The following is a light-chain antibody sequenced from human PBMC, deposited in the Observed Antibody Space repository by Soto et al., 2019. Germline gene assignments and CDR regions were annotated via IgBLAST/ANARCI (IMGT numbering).Light chain of an antibody. CDR2: TAS. V-gene: IGKV1-9*01. CDR1: QGISSY. J-gene: IGKJ5*01. CDR3: QQRNSYPFT. Sequence: DIQLTQSPPFLSASVGDRVTITCRASQGISSYLAWYQQKPGKAPNLLIHTASTLHSGVPSRFSGSGSGTAFTLTISSLQPEDFAIYYCQQRNSYPFTFGQGTRLEIK.